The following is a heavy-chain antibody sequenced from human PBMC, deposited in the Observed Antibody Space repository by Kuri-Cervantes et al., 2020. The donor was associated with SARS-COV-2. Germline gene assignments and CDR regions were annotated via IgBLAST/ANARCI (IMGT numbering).Heavy chain of an antibody. Sequence: ASVKVSCKGSGYSFTSYGISWVRQAPGQGLEWMGWISAYNGNTNYAQKLQGRVTMTTDTSTSTAYMELRSLRSDDTAVYYCARVMSPPSEWFGATSYYYYGMDVWGQGTTVTVSS. CDR2: ISAYNGNT. D-gene: IGHD3-10*01. CDR3: ARVMSPPSEWFGATSYYYYGMDV. J-gene: IGHJ6*02. CDR1: GYSFTSYG. V-gene: IGHV1-18*04.